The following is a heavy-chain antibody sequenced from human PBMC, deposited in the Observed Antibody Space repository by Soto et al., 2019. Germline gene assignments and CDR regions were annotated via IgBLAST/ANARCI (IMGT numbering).Heavy chain of an antibody. CDR2: IYSGGST. J-gene: IGHJ4*02. D-gene: IGHD4-17*01. CDR3: ARNYGGARYFDY. Sequence: EVPLVESGGGLVQPGGSLRLSCAASGFTVSSNYMSWVRQAPGKGLEWVSVIYSGGSTYYADSVKDRFTISRDNSKNTLYLQMNSLRAEDTAVYYCARNYGGARYFDYWGQGTLVTVSS. V-gene: IGHV3-66*01. CDR1: GFTVSSNY.